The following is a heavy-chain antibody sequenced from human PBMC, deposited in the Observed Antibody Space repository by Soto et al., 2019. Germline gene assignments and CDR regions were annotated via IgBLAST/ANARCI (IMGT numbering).Heavy chain of an antibody. CDR1: GGTFSSYA. D-gene: IGHD6-13*01. CDR2: IIPIFGTA. CDR3: ARKYSSSWYTYYYYGMDV. Sequence: SVKVSCKASGGTFSSYAISWVRQAPGQGLEWMGGIIPIFGTANYAQKFQGRVTITADESTSTAYMELSSLRSEDTAVYYCARKYSSSWYTYYYYGMDVWGQGTTVTVSS. J-gene: IGHJ6*02. V-gene: IGHV1-69*13.